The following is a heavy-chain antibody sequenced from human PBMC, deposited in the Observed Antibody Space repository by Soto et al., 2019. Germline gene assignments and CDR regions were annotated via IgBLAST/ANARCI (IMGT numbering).Heavy chain of an antibody. Sequence: GGSLRPSCAASGFTFSSYAMSWVRPAPGKGLEWVSAISGSGGSTYYAESVKGRFTISRDNSKNTLFLQMNSLRAEDTAVYYCAKSWPRDIVVVVAATLYFDYWGQGTLVTVSS. CDR3: AKSWPRDIVVVVAATLYFDY. CDR2: ISGSGGST. CDR1: GFTFSSYA. J-gene: IGHJ4*02. V-gene: IGHV3-23*01. D-gene: IGHD2-15*01.